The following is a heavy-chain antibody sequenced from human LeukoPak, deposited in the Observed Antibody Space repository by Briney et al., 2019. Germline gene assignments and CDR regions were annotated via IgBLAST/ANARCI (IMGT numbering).Heavy chain of an antibody. CDR2: MNPNSGNT. D-gene: IGHD3-3*01. CDR3: ARVESGYYDFWSGYLDYYYYMDV. Sequence: ASVKVSCKASGYTFTSYAMNWVRQAPGQGLEWMGWMNPNSGNTGYAQKFQGRVTITRNTSISTAYMELSSLRSEDTAVYYCARVESGYYDFWSGYLDYYYYMDVWGKGTTITVSS. J-gene: IGHJ6*03. CDR1: GYTFTSYA. V-gene: IGHV1-8*03.